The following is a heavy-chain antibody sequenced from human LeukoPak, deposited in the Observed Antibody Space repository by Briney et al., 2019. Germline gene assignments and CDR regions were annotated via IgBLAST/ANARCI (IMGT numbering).Heavy chain of an antibody. J-gene: IGHJ4*02. CDR2: IRSKAYGGTT. Sequence: GGSLRLSCAASGFTFGDYAMSWFRQAPGKGLEWVGFIRSKAYGGTTEYAASVKGRFTISRDDSKSIAYLQMNSLKTEDTAVYYCTRVTATTVTIAPSKIWGQGTLVTVSS. CDR3: TRVTATTVTIAPSKI. D-gene: IGHD4-17*01. V-gene: IGHV3-49*03. CDR1: GFTFGDYA.